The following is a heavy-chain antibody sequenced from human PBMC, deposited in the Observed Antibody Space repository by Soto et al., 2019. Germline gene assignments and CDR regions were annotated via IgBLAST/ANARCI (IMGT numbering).Heavy chain of an antibody. CDR3: AKDAFYYDSSGYPGIDY. J-gene: IGHJ4*02. CDR1: GFTFSSYG. V-gene: IGHV3-30*18. Sequence: LRLSCAASGFTFSSYGMHWVRRAPGKGLEWVAVISYDGSNKYYADSVKGRFTISRDNSKNTLYLQMNSLRAEDTAVYYCAKDAFYYDSSGYPGIDYWGQGTLVTVSS. CDR2: ISYDGSNK. D-gene: IGHD3-22*01.